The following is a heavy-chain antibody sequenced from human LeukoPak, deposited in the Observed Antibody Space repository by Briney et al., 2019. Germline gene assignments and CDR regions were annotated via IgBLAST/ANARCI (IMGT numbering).Heavy chain of an antibody. Sequence: PSETLSLTCTVSGGSISSHYWSWIRQPPGKGLEWIGYISYSGSTNYNPSLKSRVTMSVDTSRNQFSLELSSVAAADTAVYYCTRWTHYQPFDYWGQGTLVTVSS. CDR3: TRWTHYQPFDY. V-gene: IGHV4-59*11. CDR2: ISYSGST. D-gene: IGHD3/OR15-3a*01. CDR1: GGSISSHY. J-gene: IGHJ4*02.